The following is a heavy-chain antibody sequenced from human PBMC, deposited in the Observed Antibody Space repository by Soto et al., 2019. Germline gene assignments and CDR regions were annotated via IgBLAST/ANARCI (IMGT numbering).Heavy chain of an antibody. D-gene: IGHD3-3*01. CDR2: ISYDGSNK. J-gene: IGHJ4*02. V-gene: IGHV3-30*18. Sequence: QVQLVESGGGVVQPGRSLRLSCAASGFTFSNYGMHWVRQAPGKGLEWVAVISYDGSNKYYADSVKGRFTISRDNSKNTLYLQMNSPRAEDTAVYYCAKVLSGFGVVIGDYFDYWGQGTLVAVSS. CDR3: AKVLSGFGVVIGDYFDY. CDR1: GFTFSNYG.